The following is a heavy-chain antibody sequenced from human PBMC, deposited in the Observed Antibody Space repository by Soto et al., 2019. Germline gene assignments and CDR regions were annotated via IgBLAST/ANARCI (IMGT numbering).Heavy chain of an antibody. CDR3: ARDSPIGSTFSGYDAIDY. CDR2: IIPLLDIT. D-gene: IGHD5-12*01. CDR1: GGAFTNDI. J-gene: IGHJ4*02. V-gene: IGHV1-69*08. Sequence: QVQLVQSGAEVKKPGSSVKVSCKASGGAFTNDIITWVRQAPGQGLEWMGRIIPLLDITNYAQKFQGRVTMPAAKPTSTAYMELNSLISEDTAVYYWARDSPIGSTFSGYDAIDYWGQGTLVTVSS.